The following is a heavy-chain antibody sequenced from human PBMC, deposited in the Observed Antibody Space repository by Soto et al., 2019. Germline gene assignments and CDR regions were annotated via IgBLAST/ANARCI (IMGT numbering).Heavy chain of an antibody. V-gene: IGHV4-4*02. CDR1: GGSISSSNW. D-gene: IGHD6-19*01. CDR2: IYHSGST. Sequence: PSETLSLTCAVSGGSISSSNWWSWVRQPPGKGLEWIGEIYHSGSTNYNPSLKSRVTISVDKSKNQFPLKLSSVTAADTAVYYCARDAEWLDNWFDPWGQGTLVTVSS. J-gene: IGHJ5*02. CDR3: ARDAEWLDNWFDP.